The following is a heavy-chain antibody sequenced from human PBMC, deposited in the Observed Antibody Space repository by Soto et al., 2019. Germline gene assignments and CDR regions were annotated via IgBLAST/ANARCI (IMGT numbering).Heavy chain of an antibody. V-gene: IGHV4-34*01. J-gene: IGHJ5*02. Sequence: SETLSLTCAVYGGSFSGYYWSWIRQPPGKGLEWIGEINRSGSTNYNPSLKSRVTISVDTSKNQFSLKLSSVTAADTAVYYCARDPGQIGSSWYGWFDPWGQGTLVTVSS. CDR1: GGSFSGYY. CDR2: INRSGST. CDR3: ARDPGQIGSSWYGWFDP. D-gene: IGHD6-13*01.